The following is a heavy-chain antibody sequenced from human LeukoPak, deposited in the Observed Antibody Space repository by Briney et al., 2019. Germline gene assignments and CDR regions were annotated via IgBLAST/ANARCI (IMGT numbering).Heavy chain of an antibody. CDR1: GGSISSYC. J-gene: IGHJ4*02. D-gene: IGHD3-3*01. CDR2: IYYSGST. Sequence: SETLSLICTVSGGSISSYCWSWIRQPPGKGLEWIGYIYYSGSTNYNPSLKSRVTISVDTSKNQFSLRLSSVTAADTAVYYCARGIIIPYYFDYWGQGTLVTVSS. CDR3: ARGIIIPYYFDY. V-gene: IGHV4-59*08.